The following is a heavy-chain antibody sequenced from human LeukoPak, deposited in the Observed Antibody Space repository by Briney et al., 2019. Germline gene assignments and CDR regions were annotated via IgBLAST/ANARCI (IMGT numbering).Heavy chain of an antibody. CDR2: IYYSGNT. J-gene: IGHJ4*02. Sequence: GSLRLSCAASGFTFSSYEMNWVRQPPGKGLEWIGSIYYSGNTYYNASLKSQVSISIDTSKNQSSLKLTSVTAADTAVYYCARQTGPGLFILPGGQGTLVTVSS. D-gene: IGHD3/OR15-3a*01. CDR1: GFTFSSYE. CDR3: ARQTGPGLFILP. V-gene: IGHV4-39*01.